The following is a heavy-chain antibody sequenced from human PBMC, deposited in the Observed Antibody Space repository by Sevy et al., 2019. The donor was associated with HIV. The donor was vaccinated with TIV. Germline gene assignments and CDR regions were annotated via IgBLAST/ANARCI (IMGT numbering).Heavy chain of an antibody. J-gene: IGHJ4*02. V-gene: IGHV3-20*04. D-gene: IGHD2-8*01. Sequence: GGSLRLSCAASGFTFDDYGMTWVRQTPGKGLEWVSGINWNGGRTGYADSVKGRFTVSRDNAKNFLYLQMKSLRAEDTALYYCARSLGYCTNVCSHSDYWGQGTLVTVSS. CDR3: ARSLGYCTNVCSHSDY. CDR2: INWNGGRT. CDR1: GFTFDDYG.